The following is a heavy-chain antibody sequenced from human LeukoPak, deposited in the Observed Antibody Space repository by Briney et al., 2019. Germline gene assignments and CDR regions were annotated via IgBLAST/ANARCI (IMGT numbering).Heavy chain of an antibody. V-gene: IGHV3-30-3*01. CDR2: ISYDGSNK. CDR1: GFTFSSYA. Sequence: GGSLRLSCAASGFTFSSYAMHWVRQAPGKGLEWVAVISYDGSNKYYADSVKGRFTISRDNSKNTLYLQMNSLRAEDTAVYYCATTSGYSSSWPGYWGQGTLVTVSS. CDR3: ATTSGYSSSWPGY. J-gene: IGHJ4*02. D-gene: IGHD6-13*01.